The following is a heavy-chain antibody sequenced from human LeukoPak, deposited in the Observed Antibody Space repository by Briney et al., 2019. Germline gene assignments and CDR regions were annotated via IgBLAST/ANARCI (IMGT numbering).Heavy chain of an antibody. CDR3: AKRADYYDSSRALYDAFDL. D-gene: IGHD3-16*01. Sequence: GGSLRLSCAASGFTFRTYGMHWVTQAPGKGLVWVTFIRYDGSDKFYADSVRGRFTISRDNSKNTLFLQLNSLRVEDTAVYYCAKRADYYDSSRALYDAFDLWGQGTMVTVSS. CDR2: IRYDGSDK. V-gene: IGHV3-30*02. J-gene: IGHJ3*01. CDR1: GFTFRTYG.